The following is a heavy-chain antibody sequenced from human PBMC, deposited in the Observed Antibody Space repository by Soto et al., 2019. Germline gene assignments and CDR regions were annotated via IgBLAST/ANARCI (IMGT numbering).Heavy chain of an antibody. CDR1: GGSISSGGYS. CDR2: IYHSGST. D-gene: IGHD4-17*01. V-gene: IGHV4-30-2*01. J-gene: IGHJ4*02. Sequence: SETLSLTCAVSGGSISSGGYSWSWIRQPAGKGLEWIGFIYHSGSTNYNPSLKSRVTMSVDRSKNQFSLKLRSVTAADTAVYYCARATVTYYYFDYWGQGTLVTVSS. CDR3: ARATVTYYYFDY.